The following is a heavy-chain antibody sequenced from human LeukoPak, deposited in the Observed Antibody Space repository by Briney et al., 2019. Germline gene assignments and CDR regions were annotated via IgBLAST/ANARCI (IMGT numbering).Heavy chain of an antibody. V-gene: IGHV4-34*01. CDR1: GGSFSGYY. Sequence: SETLSLTCAVYGGSFSGYYWSWIRQPPGKGLEWIGEINHSGSTNYNPSLKSRVTISVDTSKNQFSLKLSSVTAADTAVYYCARLRDWFDPWGQGTLVTVSS. CDR3: ARLRDWFDP. CDR2: INHSGST. J-gene: IGHJ5*02.